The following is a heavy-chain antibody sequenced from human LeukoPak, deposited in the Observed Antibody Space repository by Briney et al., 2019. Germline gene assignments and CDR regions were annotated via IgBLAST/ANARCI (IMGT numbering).Heavy chain of an antibody. D-gene: IGHD3-22*01. J-gene: IGHJ6*02. Sequence: SETLSLTCTVSGGSISSVGYYWSWIRQHPGKGLEWIGYIYYSGSSYYKPSLKSRVTISVDTSKNQFSLKLTSVTAAVTAVYYCARGYDNSGYSYFYYGMDVWGQGTTVTVSS. CDR2: IYYSGSS. V-gene: IGHV4-31*03. CDR3: ARGYDNSGYSYFYYGMDV. CDR1: GGSISSVGYY.